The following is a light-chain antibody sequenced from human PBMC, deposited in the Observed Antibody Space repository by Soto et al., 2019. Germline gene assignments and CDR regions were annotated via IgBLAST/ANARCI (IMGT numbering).Light chain of an antibody. CDR2: GAS. CDR3: QQYGSSPIT. CDR1: QSVNSN. Sequence: EIVLTQSPATLSVSPGERATLSCWASQSVNSNLAWYQQKLGQAPRLLIYGASSRATGIPDRFSGTVSGTDFTLTISRLEPEDFAVYYCQQYGSSPITFGQGTRLEI. J-gene: IGKJ5*01. V-gene: IGKV3-20*01.